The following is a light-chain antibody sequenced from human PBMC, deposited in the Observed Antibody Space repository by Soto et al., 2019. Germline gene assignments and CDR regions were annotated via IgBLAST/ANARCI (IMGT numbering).Light chain of an antibody. J-gene: IGLJ1*01. Sequence: QSVLTQPACVSGSPGQSITISCTGTSSDVGSYNLVSWYQQHPGKAPKLMIYEGSKRPSGVSNRFSGSKSGNTASLTISGLQAEDEADYYCCSYAGSSLYVFGTGTKVTVL. CDR1: SSDVGSYNL. CDR2: EGS. CDR3: CSYAGSSLYV. V-gene: IGLV2-23*01.